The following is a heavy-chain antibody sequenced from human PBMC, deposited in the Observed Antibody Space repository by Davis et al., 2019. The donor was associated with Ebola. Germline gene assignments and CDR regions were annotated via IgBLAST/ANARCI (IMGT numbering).Heavy chain of an antibody. CDR1: GFTFSSYS. V-gene: IGHV3-48*02. CDR2: ISSSSSTI. D-gene: IGHD6-6*01. CDR3: ARDRSSSAGLIYYGMDV. Sequence: GESLKISCAASGFTFSSYSMNWVRQAPGKGLEWVSYISSSSSTIYYADSVKGRFTISRDNAKNSLYLQMNSLRDEDTAVYYCARDRSSSAGLIYYGMDVWGKGTTVTVSS. J-gene: IGHJ6*04.